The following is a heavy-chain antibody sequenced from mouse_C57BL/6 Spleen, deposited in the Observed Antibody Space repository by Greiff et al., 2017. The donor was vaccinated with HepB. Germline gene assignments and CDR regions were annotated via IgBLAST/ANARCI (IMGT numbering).Heavy chain of an antibody. J-gene: IGHJ4*01. Sequence: DVKLVESGGGLVKPGGSLKLSCAASGFTFSDYGMHWVRQAPEKGLEWVAYISSGSSTIYYADTVKGRFTISRDNAKNTLFLQMTSLRSEDTAMYYCARITTVVADAMDYWGQGTSVTVSS. V-gene: IGHV5-17*01. CDR2: ISSGSSTI. D-gene: IGHD1-1*01. CDR3: ARITTVVADAMDY. CDR1: GFTFSDYG.